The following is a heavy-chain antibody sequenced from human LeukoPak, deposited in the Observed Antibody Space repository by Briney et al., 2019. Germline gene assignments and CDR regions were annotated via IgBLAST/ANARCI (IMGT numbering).Heavy chain of an antibody. V-gene: IGHV3-30*18. CDR1: GFTFSSYG. J-gene: IGHJ4*02. D-gene: IGHD6-13*01. Sequence: GGSLRLSCAASGFTFSSYGMHWVRQAPGKGLEWVAVISYDGSDKYYADSVKGRFTISRDNSKNTLYLQMNSLRAEDTAVYYCAKDIAADPQIDYWGQGTLVTVSS. CDR2: ISYDGSDK. CDR3: AKDIAADPQIDY.